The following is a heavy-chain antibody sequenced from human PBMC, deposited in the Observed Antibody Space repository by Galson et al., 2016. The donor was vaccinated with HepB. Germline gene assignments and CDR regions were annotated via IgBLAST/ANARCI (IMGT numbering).Heavy chain of an antibody. CDR2: VNQDETEK. CDR1: GFTFRSYW. Sequence: SLRLSCAASGFTFRSYWMSWVRQAPGKGLQWVANVNQDETEKYYLDSVKGRFPISRDNVKESVYLQMNSLRVEDTAVYYCARRADTQRRIAGWGWGMDVWGRGTTVTVSS. D-gene: IGHD6-19*01. J-gene: IGHJ6*02. V-gene: IGHV3-7*01. CDR3: ARRADTQRRIAGWGWGMDV.